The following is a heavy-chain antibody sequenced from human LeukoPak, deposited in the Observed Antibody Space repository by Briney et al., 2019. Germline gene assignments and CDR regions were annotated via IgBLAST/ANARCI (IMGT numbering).Heavy chain of an antibody. V-gene: IGHV1-18*04. D-gene: IGHD3-10*01. J-gene: IGHJ4*02. CDR1: GYTFTSYG. CDR2: ISAYNGNT. Sequence: GASVKVSCKASGYTFTSYGISWVRQAPGQGLEWMGWISAYNGNTNYAQKLQGRVTMTTDTSTSTAYMELRSLRSDDTAVYYCARLGEGIYGSVSSSWYFGYWGQGTLVTVSS. CDR3: ARLGEGIYGSVSSSWYFGY.